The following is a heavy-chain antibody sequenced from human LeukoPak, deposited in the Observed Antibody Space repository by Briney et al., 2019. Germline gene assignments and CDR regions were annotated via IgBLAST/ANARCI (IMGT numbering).Heavy chain of an antibody. CDR2: ISTSSNNI. D-gene: IGHD6-19*01. Sequence: GGSLRLSCVASGFTFRSYSMNWVRQAPGKGLEWISYISTSSNNIRYADSVKGRFTVSRDSAKNSLYLQMNSLRDDDTAVYYCASTPPYSSGWYPRFDYWGQGALVTVSS. CDR1: GFTFRSYS. CDR3: ASTPPYSSGWYPRFDY. V-gene: IGHV3-48*02. J-gene: IGHJ4*02.